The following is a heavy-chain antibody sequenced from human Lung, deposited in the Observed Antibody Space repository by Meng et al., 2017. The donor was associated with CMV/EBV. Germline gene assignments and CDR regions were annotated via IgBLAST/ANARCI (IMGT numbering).Heavy chain of an antibody. Sequence: GGSXRLXCAASGFTFSDYYMSWIRQAPGKGLEWVSYISSSGSTIYYADSVKGRFTISRDNAKNSLYLQMNSLRVEDTAVYYCARRSGSYVNAFDIWGQGTMVTVSS. J-gene: IGHJ3*02. CDR3: ARRSGSYVNAFDI. CDR1: GFTFSDYY. CDR2: ISSSGSTI. D-gene: IGHD1-26*01. V-gene: IGHV3-11*04.